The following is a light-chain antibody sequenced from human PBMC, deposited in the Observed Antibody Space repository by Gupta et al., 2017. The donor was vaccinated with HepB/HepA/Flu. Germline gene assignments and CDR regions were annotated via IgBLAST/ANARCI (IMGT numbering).Light chain of an antibody. V-gene: IGKV3-20*01. CDR3: QYDGSSLFT. CDR1: QSVSSFS. J-gene: IGKJ3*01. Sequence: EIVLTQSPDTLSLSPGERATLSCRASQSVSSFSLAWYQQKLGQAPRLLIYGASRRATGIPDRFSGSGSGTDFTLTITRLEPEDFAVYYCQYDGSSLFTFGHGTKVDIK. CDR2: GAS.